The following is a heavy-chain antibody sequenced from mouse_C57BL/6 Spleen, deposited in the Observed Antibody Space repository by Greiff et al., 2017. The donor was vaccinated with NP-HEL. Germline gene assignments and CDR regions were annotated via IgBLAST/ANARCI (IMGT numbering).Heavy chain of an antibody. CDR3: ARGGGMVKVYYFDY. V-gene: IGHV1-55*01. Sequence: QVQLQQPGAELVKPGASVKMSCKASGYTFTSYWITWVKQRPGQGLEWIGDIYPGSGSTNYNEKFKSKATLTVDTSSSTADRQLSSLTSEDSAVCYCARGGGMVKVYYFDYWGQGTTLTVSS. D-gene: IGHD2-1*01. CDR1: GYTFTSYW. CDR2: IYPGSGST. J-gene: IGHJ2*01.